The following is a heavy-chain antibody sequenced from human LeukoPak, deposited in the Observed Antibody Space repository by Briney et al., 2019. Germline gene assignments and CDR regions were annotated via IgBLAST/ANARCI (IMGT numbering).Heavy chain of an antibody. D-gene: IGHD3-22*01. J-gene: IGHJ6*02. V-gene: IGHV4-30-4*08. Sequence: PSQTLSLTCTVSGGSISSGDYYWSRIRQPPGKGLEWIGEINHSGSTNYNPSLKSRVTISVDTSKNQFSLKLSSVTAADTAVYYCARLSYDSSGYYPQRRYYYYGMDVWGQGTTVTVSS. CDR2: INHSGST. CDR3: ARLSYDSSGYYPQRRYYYYGMDV. CDR1: GGSISSGDYY.